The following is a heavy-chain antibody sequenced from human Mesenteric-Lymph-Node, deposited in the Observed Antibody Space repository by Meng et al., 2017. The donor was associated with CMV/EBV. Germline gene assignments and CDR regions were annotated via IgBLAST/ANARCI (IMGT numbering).Heavy chain of an antibody. D-gene: IGHD3-3*01. CDR2: ISSSCSTL. J-gene: IGHJ6*02. Sequence: GESLKTSCTASGFTFSDYYMNWVRQAPGTGLEWVSYISSSCSTLYYVDSVKGSFTICRDNAKNSLYLKMNSLIADDTAVYYCARDCDFLREDGMDVWGQGTTVTVSS. V-gene: IGHV3-11*04. CDR1: GFTFSDYY. CDR3: ARDCDFLREDGMDV.